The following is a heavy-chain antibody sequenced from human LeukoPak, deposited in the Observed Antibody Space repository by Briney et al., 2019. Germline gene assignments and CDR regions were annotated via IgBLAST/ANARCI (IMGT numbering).Heavy chain of an antibody. CDR3: AREDYDYVWGSYRYVGTDY. Sequence: GGSLRLSCAASGSTFSSYWMSWVRQAPGKGLEWVANIKQDGSEKYYVDSVKGRFTISRDNAKNSLYLQMNSLRAEDTAVYYCAREDYDYVWGSYRYVGTDYWGQGTLVTVSS. J-gene: IGHJ4*02. D-gene: IGHD3-16*02. V-gene: IGHV3-7*03. CDR2: IKQDGSEK. CDR1: GSTFSSYW.